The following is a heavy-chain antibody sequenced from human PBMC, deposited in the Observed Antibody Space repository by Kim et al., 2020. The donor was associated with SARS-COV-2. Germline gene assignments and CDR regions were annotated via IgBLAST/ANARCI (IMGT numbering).Heavy chain of an antibody. CDR3: ARDRCYDSSGYPFCYGMDV. Sequence: SETLSLTCTVSGGSVSSGSYYWSWIRQPPGKGLEWIGYIYYSGSTNYNPSLKSRVTISVDTSKNQFSLKLSSVTAADTAVYYCARDRCYDSSGYPFCYGMDVWGQGTTVTVSS. D-gene: IGHD3-22*01. V-gene: IGHV4-61*01. CDR1: GGSVSSGSYY. CDR2: IYYSGST. J-gene: IGHJ6*02.